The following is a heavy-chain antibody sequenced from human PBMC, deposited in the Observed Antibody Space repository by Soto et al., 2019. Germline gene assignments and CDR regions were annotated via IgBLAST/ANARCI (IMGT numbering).Heavy chain of an antibody. V-gene: IGHV3-23*01. CDR2: ISGSGGST. Sequence: EVQLLESGGGLVQPGGSLRLSCAASGFTFSSYAMNWVRQAPAKGPEWVSAISGSGGSTYYADSVKGRFTISRDNSKNTLYLQINSLRAEDTALYYCAKDLWAPDINWFDPWGQGTLVTVSS. D-gene: IGHD2-21*01. CDR1: GFTFSSYA. J-gene: IGHJ5*02. CDR3: AKDLWAPDINWFDP.